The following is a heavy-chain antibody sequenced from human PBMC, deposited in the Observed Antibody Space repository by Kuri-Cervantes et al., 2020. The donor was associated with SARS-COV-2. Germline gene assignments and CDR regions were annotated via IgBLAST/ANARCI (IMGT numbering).Heavy chain of an antibody. D-gene: IGHD2-2*01. CDR3: ARGREGVVPATILGLGYFLYFSMDV. J-gene: IGHJ6*03. CDR1: GGSFSGYY. CDR2: INHSGST. V-gene: IGHV4-34*01. Sequence: SQTLSLTCAVFGGSFSGYYWSWIRQSPGEGLEWIGKINHSGSTNYNPSLSSRVTISVDMSKNQFSLRLSSVTAADTAMYYCARGREGVVPATILGLGYFLYFSMDVWGKGTSVTVSS.